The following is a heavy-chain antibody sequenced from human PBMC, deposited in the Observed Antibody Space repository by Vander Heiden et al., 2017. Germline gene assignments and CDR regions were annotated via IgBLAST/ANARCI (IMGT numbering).Heavy chain of an antibody. D-gene: IGHD3-16*01. CDR1: GFTFSDFA. V-gene: IGHV3-23*01. CDR3: AKDAFGQPKYYFDY. J-gene: IGHJ4*01. CDR2: LSASGESI. Sequence: EVQVLESGGGLVQSGGSLRLSCVASGFTFSDFAMGWVRQGQGKGLEWVSGLSASGESIYYADSVRGRFTISRDNTKNTISLQMNSLRSEDTAVYYCAKDAFGQPKYYFDYWGLGTLVTVSS.